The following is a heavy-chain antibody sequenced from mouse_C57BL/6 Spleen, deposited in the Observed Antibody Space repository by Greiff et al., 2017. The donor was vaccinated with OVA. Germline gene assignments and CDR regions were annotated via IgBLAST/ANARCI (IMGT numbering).Heavy chain of an antibody. J-gene: IGHJ2*01. CDR2: FYPGSGSI. D-gene: IGHD1-1*01. V-gene: IGHV1-62-2*01. CDR3: ARHEEEERAITTVLDY. Sequence: QVHVKQSGAELVKPGASVKLSCKASGYTFTEYTIHWVKRRSGQGLEWIGWFYPGSGSIKYNEKFKDKATLTADKSSSTVYMELSRLTSEDSAVYFCARHEEEERAITTVLDYWGQGTTLTVSS. CDR1: GYTFTEYT.